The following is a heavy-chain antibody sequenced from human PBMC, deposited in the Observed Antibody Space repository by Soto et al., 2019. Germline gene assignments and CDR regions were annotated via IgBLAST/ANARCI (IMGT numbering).Heavy chain of an antibody. CDR1: GYPFTAYY. D-gene: IGHD3-3*01. CDR2: INPATGAA. V-gene: IGHV1-2*02. Sequence: QLHLVQSGAVVKKPGASVRVSCSASGYPFTAYYMHWVRQAPGRGLEWMGGINPATGAAKYTQTFQGRVTMTRDTSTSTVFMELSGLTSEDTAVFYWARGGGVGVAGSAAFDMWGQGTVVTVSS. J-gene: IGHJ3*02. CDR3: ARGGGVGVAGSAAFDM.